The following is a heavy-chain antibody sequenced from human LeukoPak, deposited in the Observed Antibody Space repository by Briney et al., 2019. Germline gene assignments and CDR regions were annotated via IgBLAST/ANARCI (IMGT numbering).Heavy chain of an antibody. V-gene: IGHV3-30*02. Sequence: GGSLRLSCAASGFTFSSYGMHWVRQAPGKGLEWVAFIRYDGSNKYYADSVKGRFTISRDNSKNTLYLQMNSLRAEDTAVYYCAKEASGKSYYFDYWGQGTLVTVSS. CDR2: IRYDGSNK. J-gene: IGHJ4*02. D-gene: IGHD4-23*01. CDR3: AKEASGKSYYFDY. CDR1: GFTFSSYG.